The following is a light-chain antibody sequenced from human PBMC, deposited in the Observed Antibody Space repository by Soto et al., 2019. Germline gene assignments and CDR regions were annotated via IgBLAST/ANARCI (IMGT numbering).Light chain of an antibody. V-gene: IGKV3-20*01. J-gene: IGKJ1*01. CDR3: QQYGTSRCT. Sequence: SWLTHSPGTLSLSPGERATLSCRASQSVSSSYLACHQQTPGQPPRLLIYGASSRATGLPERFSGSASGTDFTLTISLLAHEDSAVYYCQQYGTSRCTFGQGTKVDIK. CDR2: GAS. CDR1: QSVSSSY.